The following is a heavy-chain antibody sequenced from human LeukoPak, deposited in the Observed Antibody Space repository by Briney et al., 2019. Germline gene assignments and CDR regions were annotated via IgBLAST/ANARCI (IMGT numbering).Heavy chain of an antibody. CDR3: ARLGGYSYGYSGAFDI. Sequence: SETLSLTCAVYGGSFSGYYWSWIRQPPGKGLEWIGEINHSGSTNYNPSLKSRVTISVDTSKNQFSLKLSSVTAADTAVYYCARLGGYSYGYSGAFDIWGQGTMVTVSS. CDR1: GGSFSGYY. D-gene: IGHD5-18*01. J-gene: IGHJ3*02. V-gene: IGHV4-34*01. CDR2: INHSGST.